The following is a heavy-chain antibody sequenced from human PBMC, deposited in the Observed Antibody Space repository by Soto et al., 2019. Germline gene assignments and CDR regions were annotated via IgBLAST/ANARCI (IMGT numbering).Heavy chain of an antibody. J-gene: IGHJ4*02. Sequence: EVHLVESGGGLVKPGGSLRLSCAASGFTFSNAWMSWVRQTPGKGLEWVGRIKRETDGGTTDYAAPVKGRFTITRDDSRNTLYLQMNNLKTEDTAVYYCTPAATTVTTIDYWGQGTLVTVSS. V-gene: IGHV3-15*01. CDR3: TPAATTVTTIDY. CDR1: GFTFSNAW. D-gene: IGHD4-17*01. CDR2: IKRETDGGTT.